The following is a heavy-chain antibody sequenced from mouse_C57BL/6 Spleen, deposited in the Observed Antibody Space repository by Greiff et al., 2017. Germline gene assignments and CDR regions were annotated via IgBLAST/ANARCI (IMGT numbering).Heavy chain of an antibody. CDR1: GYTFTSYW. CDR2: IHPSDSDT. Sequence: QVQLQQPGAELVKPGASVKVSCKASGYTFTSYWMHWVQQRPGQGLEWIGRIHPSDSDTNYNQKFKGKATLTVDKSSPTAYMQLSSLTSEDSAVYYCASYYSNYEASMDYWGQGTSVTVSS. CDR3: ASYYSNYEASMDY. D-gene: IGHD2-5*01. J-gene: IGHJ4*01. V-gene: IGHV1-74*01.